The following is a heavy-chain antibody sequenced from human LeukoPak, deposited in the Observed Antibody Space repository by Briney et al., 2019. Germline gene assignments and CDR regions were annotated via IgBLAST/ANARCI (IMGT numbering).Heavy chain of an antibody. J-gene: IGHJ4*02. CDR3: AKLPPRLHISSENFDF. D-gene: IGHD6-13*01. CDR2: ISNDGSNK. Sequence: GGSLRLSCAASTFTFSNYGIHWVRQAPGKGLEWVAFISNDGSNKYYADSVKGRFTISRDNSKNTLFLQMNSLRPEDTAVYYCAKLPPRLHISSENFDFWGQGTLVTVSS. CDR1: TFTFSNYG. V-gene: IGHV3-30*18.